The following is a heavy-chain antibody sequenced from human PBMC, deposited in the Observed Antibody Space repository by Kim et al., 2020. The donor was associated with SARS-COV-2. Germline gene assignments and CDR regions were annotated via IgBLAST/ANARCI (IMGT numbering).Heavy chain of an antibody. J-gene: IGHJ6*02. CDR1: GFTFRSYY. Sequence: GGSLRLSCGASGFTFRSYYMHWVRQAPGKGLVWVSNINGDASSTNYADSVKGRFTVSRDNGKNTLYLQMNSLRAEDTAVYYCARGKYVMELWGQGTTVTVS. CDR2: INGDASST. D-gene: IGHD3-10*02. CDR3: ARGKYVMEL. V-gene: IGHV3-74*01.